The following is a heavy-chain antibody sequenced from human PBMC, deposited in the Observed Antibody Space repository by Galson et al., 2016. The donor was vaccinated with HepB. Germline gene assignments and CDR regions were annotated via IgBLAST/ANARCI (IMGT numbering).Heavy chain of an antibody. CDR1: GFTFSNFW. Sequence: SLRLSCATSGFTFSNFWMTWVRQAPGKGLQWVDHFSPDGSSITYADSVTGRFTFSRDNAKNTLFLQMDSLRAEDTAVYYCVRDGVGTAPYDRWGQGTLVIVSS. V-gene: IGHV3-74*01. CDR3: VRDGVGTAPYDR. CDR2: FSPDGSSI. D-gene: IGHD4-23*01. J-gene: IGHJ4*02.